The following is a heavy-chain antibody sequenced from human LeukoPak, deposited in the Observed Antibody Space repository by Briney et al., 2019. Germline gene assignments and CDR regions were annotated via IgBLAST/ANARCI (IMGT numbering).Heavy chain of an antibody. CDR2: INHSGSA. V-gene: IGHV4-34*01. D-gene: IGHD2-8*01. Sequence: SETLSLTCAVYGGSFSGYQWSWIRQSPGKGLEWIGKINHSGSANYNPSLKSRVTISVDTSKSQFYLDLSSVTAADTAVYYCARGLGTDGASYTCGWYYFDHWGRGALVTVSS. J-gene: IGHJ4*02. CDR1: GGSFSGYQ. CDR3: ARGLGTDGASYTCGWYYFDH.